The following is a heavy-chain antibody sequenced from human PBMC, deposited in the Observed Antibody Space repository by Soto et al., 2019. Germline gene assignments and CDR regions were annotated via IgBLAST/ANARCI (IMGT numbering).Heavy chain of an antibody. V-gene: IGHV3-33*01. CDR3: ARVFRVGELYYYYYGMDV. CDR1: GFPFSSFG. CDR2: IWFDGSHK. J-gene: IGHJ6*02. Sequence: ESGGGVVQPGRSLRLLCAASGFPFSSFGMHWVRQAPGKGLEWVAVIWFDGSHKYYADSVKGRFTISRDNSKNTLYLQMNSLRVEDTAVYYCARVFRVGELYYYYYGMDVWGQGTTVTVSS. D-gene: IGHD1-26*01.